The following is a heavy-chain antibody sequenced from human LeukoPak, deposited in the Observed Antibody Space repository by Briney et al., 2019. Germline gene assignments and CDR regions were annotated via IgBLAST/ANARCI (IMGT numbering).Heavy chain of an antibody. J-gene: IGHJ4*02. V-gene: IGHV4-59*01. Sequence: PSETLSLTCTVSGGSISSYYWSWIRQPPGKGLEWIGYIYYSGSTNYNPSLKSRVTILVDTSKNQFSLKLSSVTAADTAVYYCAREMATALDYWGQGTLVTVSS. D-gene: IGHD5-24*01. CDR3: AREMATALDY. CDR2: IYYSGST. CDR1: GGSISSYY.